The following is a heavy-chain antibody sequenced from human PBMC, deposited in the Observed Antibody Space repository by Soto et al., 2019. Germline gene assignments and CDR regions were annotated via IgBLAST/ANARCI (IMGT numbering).Heavy chain of an antibody. V-gene: IGHV3-11*01. Sequence: GGSLRLSCAASGFIFSDFYMNWVRQAPGKGLEWVSYISNNGDTIFYADSVKGRFTISRDNARNSLYLQMNSLRAEDTAVYFCARGYRVVYFDYWGQGSLVTVSS. J-gene: IGHJ4*02. CDR1: GFIFSDFY. D-gene: IGHD5-12*01. CDR3: ARGYRVVYFDY. CDR2: ISNNGDTI.